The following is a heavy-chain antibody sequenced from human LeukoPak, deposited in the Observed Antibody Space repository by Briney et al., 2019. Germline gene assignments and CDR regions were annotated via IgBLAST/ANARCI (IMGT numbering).Heavy chain of an antibody. V-gene: IGHV1-18*01. CDR3: ATESSSSSWYVNWFDP. D-gene: IGHD6-13*01. CDR2: ISAYNGNT. CDR1: GYTFTSYG. Sequence: ASVKVSCKASGYTFTSYGISWVRQAPGQGLEWMGWISAYNGNTNYAQKLQGRVTMTTDTSTSTAYMELRSLRSDDTAVYYCATESSSSSWYVNWFDPWGQGTLVTVSS. J-gene: IGHJ5*02.